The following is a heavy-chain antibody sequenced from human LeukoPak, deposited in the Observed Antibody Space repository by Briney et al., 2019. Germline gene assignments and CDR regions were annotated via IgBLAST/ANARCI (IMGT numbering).Heavy chain of an antibody. V-gene: IGHV3-30*02. CDR1: GFIFNSYG. J-gene: IGHJ4*02. CDR2: IRYDGSNK. D-gene: IGHD6-6*01. CDR3: ASSSLSLFDY. Sequence: GGSLRLSCAASGFIFNSYGMHWVRQAPGKGLEGVAFIRYDGSNKYYADSVKGRFTISRDNSKNTLYLQMNSLRAEDTAVYYCASSSLSLFDYWGQGTLVTVSS.